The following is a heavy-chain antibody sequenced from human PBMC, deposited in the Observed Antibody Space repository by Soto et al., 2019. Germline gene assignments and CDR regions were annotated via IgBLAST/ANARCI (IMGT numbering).Heavy chain of an antibody. V-gene: IGHV5-10-1*01. D-gene: IGHD3-22*01. J-gene: IGHJ4*02. CDR3: ARQIYDSDTGPNFQYYFDS. CDR1: GYSFAGYW. Sequence: GESLKISCKGSGYSFAGYWITWVRQKPGKGLEWMGRIDPSDSQTYYSPSFRGHVTISVTKSITTVFLQWSSLRALDTAMYYCARQIYDSDTGPNFQYYFDSWGQGTPVTVSS. CDR2: IDPSDSQT.